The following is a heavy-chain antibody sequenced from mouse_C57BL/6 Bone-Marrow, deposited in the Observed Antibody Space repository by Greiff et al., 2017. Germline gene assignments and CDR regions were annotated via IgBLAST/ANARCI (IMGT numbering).Heavy chain of an antibody. V-gene: IGHV1-53*01. CDR3: SRSWLLPFAY. Sequence: QVQLQQPGTELVKPGASVKLSCKASGYTFTSYWMHWVKQRPGQGLEWIGNINPSNGGTNYNEKFKSKATLTVDNSSSTSYMQLSSLASDDSAVXYCSRSWLLPFAYWGQGTLVTVSA. CDR1: GYTFTSYW. J-gene: IGHJ3*01. D-gene: IGHD2-3*01. CDR2: INPSNGGT.